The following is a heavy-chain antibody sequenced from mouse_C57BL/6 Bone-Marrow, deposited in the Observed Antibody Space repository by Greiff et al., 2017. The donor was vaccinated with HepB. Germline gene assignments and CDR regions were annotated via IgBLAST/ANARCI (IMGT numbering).Heavy chain of an antibody. J-gene: IGHJ3*01. CDR1: GYSFTSYY. Sequence: QVQLKESGPELVKPGASVKISCKASGYSFTSYYIHWVKQRPGQGLEWIGWIYPGSGNTKYNEKFKGKATLTADTSSSTAYMQLSSLTSEDSAVYYCARSGIYYYGSSPWFAYWGQGTLVTVSA. V-gene: IGHV1-66*01. CDR3: ARSGIYYYGSSPWFAY. D-gene: IGHD1-1*01. CDR2: IYPGSGNT.